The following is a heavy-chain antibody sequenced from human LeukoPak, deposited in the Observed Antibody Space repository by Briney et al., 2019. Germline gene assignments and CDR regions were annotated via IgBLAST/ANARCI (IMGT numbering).Heavy chain of an antibody. CDR3: AKDSLGQWLVVPDY. J-gene: IGHJ4*02. V-gene: IGHV3-30*02. D-gene: IGHD6-19*01. CDR1: GFTFSSYG. Sequence: PGGSLRLSCAASGFTFSSYGMHCVRQPPGKGLEWVAVKRHDGSNKYYADYIKGGFNISRDNSKNTLYLQMHSLRAEDTAVYYCAKDSLGQWLVVPDYWGQGTLVSVCS. CDR2: KRHDGSNK.